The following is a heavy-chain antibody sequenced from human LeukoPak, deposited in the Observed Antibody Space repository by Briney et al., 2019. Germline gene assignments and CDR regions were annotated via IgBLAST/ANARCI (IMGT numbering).Heavy chain of an antibody. CDR3: AREGRVSGYDFDC. V-gene: IGHV3-74*03. D-gene: IGHD5-12*01. CDR1: GFTFSSYW. J-gene: IGHJ4*02. Sequence: GGSLRLSCAASGFTFSSYWMHWVRQAPGKGLGWVSRINSDGSSITYADSVKGRFTISRDNAKNTLYLQMNSLRVEDTAVYYCAREGRVSGYDFDCWGQGTLVTVSS. CDR2: INSDGSSI.